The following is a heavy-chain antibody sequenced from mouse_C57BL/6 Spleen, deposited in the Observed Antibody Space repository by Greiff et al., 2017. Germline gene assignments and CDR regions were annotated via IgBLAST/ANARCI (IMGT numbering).Heavy chain of an antibody. J-gene: IGHJ4*01. CDR3: ARGHYDGAYYAMDY. Sequence: VQLQQPGAELVRPGSSVKLSCKASGYTFTSYWMHWVKQRPIQGLEWIGNIDPSDSETHYNQKFKDKDTLTVDKSSSTAYMQLSSLTSEDSAVYYGARGHYDGAYYAMDYWGQGTSVTVSS. CDR1: GYTFTSYW. D-gene: IGHD1-2*01. V-gene: IGHV1-52*01. CDR2: IDPSDSET.